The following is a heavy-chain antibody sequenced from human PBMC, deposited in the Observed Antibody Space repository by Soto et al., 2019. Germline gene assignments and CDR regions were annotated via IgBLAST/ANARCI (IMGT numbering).Heavy chain of an antibody. CDR1: GFTFSSYG. Sequence: GGSLRLSCAASGFTFSSYGMSWVRQAPGKGLEWVSAISGSGGSTYYADSVKGRFTISRDNSKNTLYLQMNSLRAEDTAVYYSAKKQSAPGYSSRWPLDYWGQGTLVTVSS. V-gene: IGHV3-23*01. D-gene: IGHD6-13*01. J-gene: IGHJ4*02. CDR2: ISGSGGST. CDR3: AKKQSAPGYSSRWPLDY.